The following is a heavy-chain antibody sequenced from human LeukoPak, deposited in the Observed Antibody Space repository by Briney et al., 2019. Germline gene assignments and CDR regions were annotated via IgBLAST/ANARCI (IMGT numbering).Heavy chain of an antibody. CDR1: GGSISSYY. J-gene: IGHJ4*02. Sequence: PSETLSLTCTVSGGSISSYYWSWIRQPPGKGPEWIGYIYYSGSTNYNPSLKSRVTISVDTSKNQFSLKLSSVTAADTAVYYCAGLRISSGHFDYWGQGTLVTVSS. D-gene: IGHD3-10*01. CDR2: IYYSGST. V-gene: IGHV4-59*08. CDR3: AGLRISSGHFDY.